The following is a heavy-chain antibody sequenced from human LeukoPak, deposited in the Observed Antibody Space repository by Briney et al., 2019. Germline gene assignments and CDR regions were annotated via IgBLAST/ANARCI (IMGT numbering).Heavy chain of an antibody. J-gene: IGHJ4*02. Sequence: ASVKVSCKASGYTFTSHYMHWVRQAPGQGLEWMGIINPSGGSTSYAQKFQGRVTMTRDTSTSTVYMELSSLRSEDTAVYYCASTGTTRANFDYWGQGTLVTVSS. CDR1: GYTFTSHY. D-gene: IGHD1-7*01. V-gene: IGHV1-46*01. CDR2: INPSGGST. CDR3: ASTGTTRANFDY.